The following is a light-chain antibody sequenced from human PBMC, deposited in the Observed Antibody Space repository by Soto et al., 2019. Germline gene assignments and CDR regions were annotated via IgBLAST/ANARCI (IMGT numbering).Light chain of an antibody. V-gene: IGLV2-11*01. CDR3: FSFTGG. Sequence: QSVLTQPRSVSGSPGQSVTISCTGTNRDVGAYNYVSWYQQHPGKAPKLIIYDVNKRPSGVPDRFSGSKSGITASLTISGLQTEDEADYHCFSFTGGIGGGTKLTVL. CDR1: NRDVGAYNY. J-gene: IGLJ2*01. CDR2: DVN.